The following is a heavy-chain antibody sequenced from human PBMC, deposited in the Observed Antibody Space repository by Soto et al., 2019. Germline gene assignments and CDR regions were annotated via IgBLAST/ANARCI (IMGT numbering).Heavy chain of an antibody. V-gene: IGHV1-46*01. J-gene: IGHJ6*02. CDR3: ARDLEADNYYYYGMDV. Sequence: ASVKVSCKASGYTFTSYYMHWVRQAPGQGLEWMGIINPSGGSTSYAQKFQGRVTMTRDTSTSTVYMELSSLRSEDTAVYYCARDLEADNYYYYGMDVWGQGTTVTVSS. D-gene: IGHD6-13*01. CDR2: INPSGGST. CDR1: GYTFTSYY.